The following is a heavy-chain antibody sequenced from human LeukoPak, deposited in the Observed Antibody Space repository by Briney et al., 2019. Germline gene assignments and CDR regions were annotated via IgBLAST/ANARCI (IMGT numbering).Heavy chain of an antibody. CDR1: GFTFSSYA. J-gene: IGHJ4*02. D-gene: IGHD2-2*01. Sequence: PGGSLRLSCAASGFTFSSYAMSWVRQAPGKGLEWVSAISGSGGSTYYADSEKGRFTISRDNSKNTLYLQMNSLRAEDTAVYYCAKMPSRVPAAKVPYYFDYWGQGTLVTVSS. V-gene: IGHV3-23*01. CDR3: AKMPSRVPAAKVPYYFDY. CDR2: ISGSGGST.